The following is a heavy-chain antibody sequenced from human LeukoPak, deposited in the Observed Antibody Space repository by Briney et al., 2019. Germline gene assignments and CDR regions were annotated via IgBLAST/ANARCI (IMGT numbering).Heavy chain of an antibody. J-gene: IGHJ4*02. D-gene: IGHD4-23*01. V-gene: IGHV3-74*01. CDR3: ARNLGNSPFDY. CDR2: INTDGSST. Sequence: GGSLRLSCAASGFTFSSYWMHWVRQARGKGLVWVSRINTDGSSTTYADSVKGRFTISRDNAKNTLYLQMNSLRAEDTAVYYCARNLGNSPFDYWGQGTLVTVSS. CDR1: GFTFSSYW.